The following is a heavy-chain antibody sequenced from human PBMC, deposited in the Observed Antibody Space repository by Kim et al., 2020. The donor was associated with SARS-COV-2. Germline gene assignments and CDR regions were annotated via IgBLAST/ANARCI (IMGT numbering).Heavy chain of an antibody. D-gene: IGHD3-16*01. J-gene: IGHJ4*02. CDR3: TSVGGRNN. Sequence: GGSLRLSCAASGFTFSASAMHWVRQASGKGLEWVGRIRSKAHGYTTAYAASVKGRFTISRDDSESTAYLQMNSLKTEDTALYYCTSVGGRNNWGQGTLVT. CDR2: IRSKAHGYTT. V-gene: IGHV3-73*01. CDR1: GFTFSASA.